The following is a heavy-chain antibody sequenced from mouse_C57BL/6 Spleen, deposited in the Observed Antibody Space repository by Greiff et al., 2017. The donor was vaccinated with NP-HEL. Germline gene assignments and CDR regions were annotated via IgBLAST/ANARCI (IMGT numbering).Heavy chain of an antibody. V-gene: IGHV1-59*01. J-gene: IGHJ3*01. CDR2: IDPSDSYT. CDR3: ARLEDSAGAGFAY. Sequence: QVQLQQPGAELVRPGTSVKLSCKASGYTFTSYWMHWVKQRPGQGLEWIGVIDPSDSYTNYNQKFKGKATLTVDTSSSTAYMQLSSLTSEDSAVYYCARLEDSAGAGFAYWGQGTLVTVSA. D-gene: IGHD3-2*02. CDR1: GYTFTSYW.